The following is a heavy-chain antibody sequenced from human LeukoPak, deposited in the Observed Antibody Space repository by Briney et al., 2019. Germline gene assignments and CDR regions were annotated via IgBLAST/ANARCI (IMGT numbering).Heavy chain of an antibody. D-gene: IGHD3-10*01. V-gene: IGHV4-59*01. J-gene: IGHJ5*02. CDR3: ARERITMVRGDNWFDP. Sequence: SETLSLTRTVSGGSISSYYWSWIRQPPGKGLEWIGYIYYSGSTNYNPSLKSRVTISVDTSKNQFSLKLSSVTAADTAVYYCARERITMVRGDNWFDPWGQGTLVTVSS. CDR1: GGSISSYY. CDR2: IYYSGST.